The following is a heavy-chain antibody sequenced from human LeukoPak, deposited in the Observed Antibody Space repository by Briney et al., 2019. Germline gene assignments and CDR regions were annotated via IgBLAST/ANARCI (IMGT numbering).Heavy chain of an antibody. J-gene: IGHJ4*02. V-gene: IGHV3-23*01. Sequence: QPGGSLRLSCAASGFTLSSYAMSWVRQAPGKGLEWVSAISVSGNTYHADSVKGRFTISRDSSKNTLYPQMNRLRAEDAAVYYCAKAPVTTCSGAYCYPFDYWGQGTLVTVSS. CDR2: ISVSGNT. D-gene: IGHD2-21*01. CDR3: AKAPVTTCSGAYCYPFDY. CDR1: GFTLSSYA.